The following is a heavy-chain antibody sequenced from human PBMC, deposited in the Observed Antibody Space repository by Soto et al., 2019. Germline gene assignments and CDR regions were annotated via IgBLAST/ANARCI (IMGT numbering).Heavy chain of an antibody. CDR3: ARDGYDILTGYSYYIDY. Sequence: GGSLRLSCAASGFTFSSYWMSSVRQAPGKGLEWVANIKQDGSEKYYVDSVKGRFTISRDNAKNSLYLQMNSLRAEDTAVYYCARDGYDILTGYSYYIDYWGQGTLATVS. J-gene: IGHJ4*02. CDR1: GFTFSSYW. V-gene: IGHV3-7*01. CDR2: IKQDGSEK. D-gene: IGHD3-9*01.